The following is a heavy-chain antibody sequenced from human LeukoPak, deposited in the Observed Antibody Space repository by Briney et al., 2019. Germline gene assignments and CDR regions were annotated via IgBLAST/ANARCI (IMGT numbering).Heavy chain of an antibody. Sequence: PGGSLRLSCAASGFTFSNAWMNWVRQAPGKGLEWVGRIKSKTDGGTIDYAAPVKGRFTISRDDSKNTLYLQMNSLKTEDTAVYYCPGYYDSSVYSYFDYGGQGTLVTVSS. CDR1: GFTFSNAW. J-gene: IGHJ4*02. D-gene: IGHD3-22*01. CDR2: IKSKTDGGTI. V-gene: IGHV3-15*07. CDR3: PGYYDSSVYSYFDY.